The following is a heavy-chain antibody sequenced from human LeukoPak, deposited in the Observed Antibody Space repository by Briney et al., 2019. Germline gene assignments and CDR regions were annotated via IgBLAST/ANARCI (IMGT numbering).Heavy chain of an antibody. CDR3: ARHSGYWRTFDY. Sequence: PSETLSLTCAVYGGAFSGYYWSWIRQPPGKGLEWIGEINHSGSTNYNPSLKSRVTISVDTSKNQFSLKLSSVTAADTAVYYCARHSGYWRTFDYWGQGTLVTVSS. CDR2: INHSGST. V-gene: IGHV4-34*01. D-gene: IGHD5-12*01. J-gene: IGHJ4*02. CDR1: GGAFSGYY.